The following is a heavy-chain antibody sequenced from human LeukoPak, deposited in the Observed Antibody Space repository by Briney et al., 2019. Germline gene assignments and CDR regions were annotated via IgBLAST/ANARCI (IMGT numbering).Heavy chain of an antibody. CDR3: ARGGRWLQVYFDY. J-gene: IGHJ4*02. CDR2: IKQDGSEK. CDR1: GFTFSSYW. D-gene: IGHD5-24*01. V-gene: IGHV3-7*01. Sequence: GGSLRLSCAASGFTFSSYWMSWVRQAPGKGLEWVANIKQDGSEKYYVDSVKGRFTIFRDNAKNSLYLQMNSLRAEDTAVYYCARGGRWLQVYFDYWGQGTLVTVSS.